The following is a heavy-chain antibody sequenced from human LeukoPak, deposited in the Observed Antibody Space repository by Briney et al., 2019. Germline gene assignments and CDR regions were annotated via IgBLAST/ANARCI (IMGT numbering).Heavy chain of an antibody. CDR3: ARQEYCSGGSCYTWFDP. J-gene: IGHJ5*02. D-gene: IGHD2-15*01. V-gene: IGHV5-51*07. CDR1: GYRFSSYW. CDR2: IYPGDSDI. Sequence: GESLKISCKDSGYRFSSYWIAWVHQMPGKGLEYIGIIYPGDSDIRYSPSFQGLVTISADKSISTAYLQWSSLKASDTAMYYCARQEYCSGGSCYTWFDPWGQGTLVTVSS.